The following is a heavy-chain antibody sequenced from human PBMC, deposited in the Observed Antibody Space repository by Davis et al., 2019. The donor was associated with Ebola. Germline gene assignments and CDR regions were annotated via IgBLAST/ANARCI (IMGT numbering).Heavy chain of an antibody. CDR2: MNPNSGNT. D-gene: IGHD1-14*01. CDR3: ARSGVRGYYNGMDV. Sequence: AASVKVSCKASGYAFTSYDTNWVRQATGQGLEWMGWMNPNSGNTGYVDRFQGRVTMSRNTSISTAYMDLSSLRSEDTAVYYCARSGVRGYYNGMDVWGQGTTVTVSS. J-gene: IGHJ6*02. V-gene: IGHV1-8*01. CDR1: GYAFTSYD.